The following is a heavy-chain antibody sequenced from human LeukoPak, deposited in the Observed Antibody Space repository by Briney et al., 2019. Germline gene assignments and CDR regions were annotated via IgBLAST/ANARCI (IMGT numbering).Heavy chain of an antibody. V-gene: IGHV4-34*01. J-gene: IGHJ4*02. CDR3: ARGLQWLVKYYFDY. CDR1: GFTFSSYS. CDR2: INHSGGT. D-gene: IGHD6-19*01. Sequence: GSLRLPCAASGFTFSSYSMNWIRQPPGKGLEWIGEINHSGGTNYNPSLKSRVTISVDTSKNQFSLKLSSVTAADTAVYYCARGLQWLVKYYFDYWGQGTLVTVSS.